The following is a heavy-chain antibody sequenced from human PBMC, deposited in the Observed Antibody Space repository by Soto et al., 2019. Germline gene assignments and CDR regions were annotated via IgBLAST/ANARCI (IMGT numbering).Heavy chain of an antibody. Sequence: GGSLRLSCAASGFTVSSNYMSWFRQAPGKGLEWVSVIYSGGSTYYADSVKGRFTISRDNSKNTLYLQMNSLRAEDTAVYYCARTMVRGVKSRYYYGMDVWGQGTTVTVSS. CDR3: ARTMVRGVKSRYYYGMDV. CDR2: IYSGGST. J-gene: IGHJ6*02. CDR1: GFTVSSNY. V-gene: IGHV3-53*01. D-gene: IGHD3-10*01.